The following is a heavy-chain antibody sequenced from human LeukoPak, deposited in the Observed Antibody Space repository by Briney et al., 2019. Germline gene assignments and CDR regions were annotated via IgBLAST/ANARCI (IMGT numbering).Heavy chain of an antibody. D-gene: IGHD3-22*01. Sequence: GGSPRLSCAASGFSFSSHGMHWVRQAPGKGLEWVGIIWSDGNSRYYAESVKGRFTISRDNSKNTLYLQMDSLRAEDTAVYYCARPYYSEYYYYGMDVWGQGTTVTVSS. CDR2: IWSDGNSR. CDR1: GFSFSSHG. J-gene: IGHJ6*02. V-gene: IGHV3-33*01. CDR3: ARPYYSEYYYYGMDV.